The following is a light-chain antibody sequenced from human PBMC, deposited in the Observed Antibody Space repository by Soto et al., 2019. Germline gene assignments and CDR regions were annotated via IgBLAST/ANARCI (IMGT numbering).Light chain of an antibody. V-gene: IGKV3-20*01. CDR3: QQYGSSPLT. CDR2: GAS. Sequence: EIVLTHSPGTLSWSPGERAALSGRGGQSVSSGYLAWYQQKPGQAPRPLIYGASSRATGITGRFRGSGSGTDFTLTITRLETEDFAVYFCQQYGSSPLTFGGGTKVDIK. CDR1: QSVSSGY. J-gene: IGKJ4*01.